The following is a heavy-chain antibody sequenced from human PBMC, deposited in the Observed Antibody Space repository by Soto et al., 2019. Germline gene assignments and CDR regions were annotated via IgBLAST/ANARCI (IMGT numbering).Heavy chain of an antibody. V-gene: IGHV4-38-2*01. CDR2: IYHSGRT. CDR1: GYSISSGYY. J-gene: IGHJ2*01. CDR3: AREARTLDWYLDL. Sequence: LSLTCAVSGYSISSGYYWGWIRQPPGKGLEWIGSIYHSGRTYYKSSLKSRVTISRDTSKNLFSLKLSSVTAADTAVYYCAREARTLDWYLDLWGRGTLVTVSS. D-gene: IGHD6-6*01.